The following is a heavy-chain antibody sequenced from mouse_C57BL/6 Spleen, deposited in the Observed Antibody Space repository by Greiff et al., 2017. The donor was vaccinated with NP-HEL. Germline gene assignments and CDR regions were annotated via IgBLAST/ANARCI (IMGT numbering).Heavy chain of an antibody. V-gene: IGHV1-39*01. CDR1: GYSFTDYN. J-gene: IGHJ1*03. Sequence: EVKLQESGPELVKPGASVKISCKASGYSFTDYNMNWVKQSNGKSLEWIGVINPNYGTTSYNQKFKGKATLTVDQSSSTAYMQLNSLTSEDSAVYYCARSGYYGSREDWYFDVWGTGTTVTVSS. D-gene: IGHD1-1*01. CDR2: INPNYGTT. CDR3: ARSGYYGSREDWYFDV.